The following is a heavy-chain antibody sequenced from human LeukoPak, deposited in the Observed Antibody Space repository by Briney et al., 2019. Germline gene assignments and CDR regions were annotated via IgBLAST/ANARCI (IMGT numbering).Heavy chain of an antibody. CDR2: IYYSGST. V-gene: IGHV4-59*01. J-gene: IGHJ4*02. Sequence: PSETPSLTCTVSGGSISSYYWSWIRQPPGKGLEWIGYIYYSGSTNYNPSLKSRVTISVDTSKNQFSLKLSSVTAADTAVYYCARVASEGVDYWGQGTLVTVSS. CDR3: ARVASEGVDY. D-gene: IGHD3-3*01. CDR1: GGSISSYY.